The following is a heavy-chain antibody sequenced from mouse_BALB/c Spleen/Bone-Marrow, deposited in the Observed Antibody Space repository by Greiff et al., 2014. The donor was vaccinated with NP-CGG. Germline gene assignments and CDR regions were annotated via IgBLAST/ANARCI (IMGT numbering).Heavy chain of an antibody. CDR3: ARYWDTY. D-gene: IGHD4-1*01. V-gene: IGHV1-7*01. Sequence: SGPELAKPGASVQMSCKASGHTFTTYWMHWVKQRPGQGLEWIGYIDPRTGYTEYNQKFKDKATLTADKSSNTAYMQLRSLTSEDSAVYYCARYWDTYWGQGTQVTVSA. CDR2: IDPRTGYT. CDR1: GHTFTTYW. J-gene: IGHJ3*01.